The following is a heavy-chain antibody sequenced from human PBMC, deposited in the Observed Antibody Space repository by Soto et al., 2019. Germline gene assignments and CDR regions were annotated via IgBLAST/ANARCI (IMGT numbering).Heavy chain of an antibody. V-gene: IGHV4-39*01. CDR2: IHYSGST. CDR3: ARHAPPYEDPRGNWFDP. J-gene: IGHJ5*02. Sequence: PSETLSLTCAVSGGSINSGSYFWTWIRQPPGKGLEWIASIHYSGSTYYKPSLKGRVTIMMDMSKKQFSVSLSSVTAADTAVYYCARHAPPYEDPRGNWFDPWGQGTLVTVSS. CDR1: GGSINSGSYF. D-gene: IGHD3-16*01.